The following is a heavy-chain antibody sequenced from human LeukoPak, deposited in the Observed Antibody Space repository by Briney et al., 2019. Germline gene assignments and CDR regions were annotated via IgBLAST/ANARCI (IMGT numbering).Heavy chain of an antibody. Sequence: GGSLRLSCAASGFSFSSYWMSWVRQAPGKGLEWVANINQGGSEKYYVDSVKGRFTISRDDAKSSLYLHMNNLRTEDTALYYCASGGDYVGIAATFRYWGQGSLVTVSS. D-gene: IGHD4-23*01. CDR1: GFSFSSYW. CDR3: ASGGDYVGIAATFRY. V-gene: IGHV3-7*03. CDR2: INQGGSEK. J-gene: IGHJ4*02.